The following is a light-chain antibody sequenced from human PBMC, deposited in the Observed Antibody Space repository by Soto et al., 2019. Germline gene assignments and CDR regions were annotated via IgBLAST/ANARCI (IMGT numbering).Light chain of an antibody. CDR1: SSNIGSNT. J-gene: IGLJ2*01. V-gene: IGLV1-44*01. Sequence: QSALTQPPSASGTPGQRVTISCSGSSSNIGSNTVNWYQQLPGTAPKLLIYSNNQRPSGVPDRFSGSKSGTSASLAISGLQSEDEADYYCAAWDDSLNGVFGGGTKL. CDR2: SNN. CDR3: AAWDDSLNGV.